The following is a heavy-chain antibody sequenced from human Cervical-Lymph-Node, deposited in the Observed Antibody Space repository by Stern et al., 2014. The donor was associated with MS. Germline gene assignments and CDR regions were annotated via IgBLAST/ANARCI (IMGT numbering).Heavy chain of an antibody. CDR3: ARSPATPSGYDRFDY. D-gene: IGHD5-12*01. J-gene: IGHJ4*02. V-gene: IGHV5-51*03. Sequence: EVQLVESGAEVKKPGESLKISCEASGYLFDDYWIGWVRQMSGRGLELVAIIFPRDSNTRYSPSVQGQVTISADKSISTAFLQWRSLKASDPAMYYCARSPATPSGYDRFDYWGQGALVTVSS. CDR1: GYLFDDYW. CDR2: IFPRDSNT.